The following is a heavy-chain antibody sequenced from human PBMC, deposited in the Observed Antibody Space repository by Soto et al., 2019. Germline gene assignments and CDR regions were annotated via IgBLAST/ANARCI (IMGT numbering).Heavy chain of an antibody. V-gene: IGHV1-69*13. D-gene: IGHD6-6*01. CDR2: IIPIFGTA. CDR1: GGSFSSYA. J-gene: IGHJ4*02. CDR3: ARGEYSSSSSPVYYFDY. Sequence: ASVKVSCKAAGGSFSSYAISWVRQAPGQGREWMGGIIPIFGTANYAQKFQGRVTITADESTSTAYMELSSLRSEDTAVYYCARGEYSSSSSPVYYFDYWGQGTLVTVSS.